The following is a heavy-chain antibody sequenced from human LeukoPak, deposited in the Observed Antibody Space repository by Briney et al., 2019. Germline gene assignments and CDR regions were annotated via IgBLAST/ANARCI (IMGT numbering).Heavy chain of an antibody. CDR3: AKEGYYYDSSGYRAYYYMDV. CDR1: RFTFDDYA. CDR2: ISGDGGST. V-gene: IGHV3-43*02. Sequence: GGSLRLSCAASRFTFDDYAMHWVRQAPGKGLEWVSLISGDGGSTYYADSVKGRFTISRDNSKNSLYLQMNSLRTEDTALYYCAKEGYYYDSSGYRAYYYMDVWGKGTTVTVSS. J-gene: IGHJ6*03. D-gene: IGHD3-22*01.